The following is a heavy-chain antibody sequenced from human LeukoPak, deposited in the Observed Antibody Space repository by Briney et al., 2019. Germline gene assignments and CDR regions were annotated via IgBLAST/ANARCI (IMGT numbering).Heavy chain of an antibody. V-gene: IGHV4-31*03. J-gene: IGHJ4*02. CDR1: GGSISSGGYY. CDR2: IYYSGST. D-gene: IGHD3-22*01. CDR3: AGTQLIHFYDSSGPVDY. Sequence: SETLSLTCTVSGGSISSGGYYWSWIRQHPGKGLEWIGYIYYSGSTYYNPSLKSRVTISVDTSKNQFSLKLSSVTAADTAVYYCAGTQLIHFYDSSGPVDYWGQGTLVTVSS.